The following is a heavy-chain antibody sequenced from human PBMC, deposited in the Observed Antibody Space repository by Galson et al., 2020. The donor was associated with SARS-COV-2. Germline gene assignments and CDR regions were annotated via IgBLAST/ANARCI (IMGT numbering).Heavy chain of an antibody. CDR3: TKGESTSFDY. CDR2: ISSSHTFI. D-gene: IGHD3-16*01. CDR1: GSTLSLDP. V-gene: IGHV3-21*01. Sequence: GGSLRLPCSAPGSTLSLDPISWVRQAPGKGLEWVSSISSSHTFIYYADSVKGRFTISRDNAKNSLYLQMNGLRAEDTAVYFCTKGESTSFDYWGQGTLVTVSS. J-gene: IGHJ4*02.